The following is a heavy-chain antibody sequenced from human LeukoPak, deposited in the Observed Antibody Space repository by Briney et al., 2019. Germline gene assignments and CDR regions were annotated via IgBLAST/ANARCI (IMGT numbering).Heavy chain of an antibody. D-gene: IGHD2-2*01. CDR2: IDPSDSYT. V-gene: IGHV5-10-1*01. CDR1: GYSFTSYC. CDR3: ARLGDDCSSTSCPDY. J-gene: IGHJ4*02. Sequence: GGSLEIPCQGSGYSFTSYCISWVRQMPGTSVEGMERIDPSDSYTNYSPSFQGHVTLSAGKSISTAYLQWSSLKASDTAMSYCARLGDDCSSTSCPDYWGQGTLVTVSS.